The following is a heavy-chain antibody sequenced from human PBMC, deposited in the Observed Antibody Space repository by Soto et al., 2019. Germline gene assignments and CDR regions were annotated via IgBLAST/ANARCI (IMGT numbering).Heavy chain of an antibody. V-gene: IGHV3-30*02. CDR3: AIVRVADSPLDH. J-gene: IGHJ4*02. CDR2: MSYDGSAK. D-gene: IGHD3-10*02. Sequence: PGGSLRLSCEGSGFIFSNNGMHWVRQAPGKGLEWVAFMSYDGSAKFLADSVKGRFTISRDNSKSTLFLHMSGLRAEDTAMYYCAIVRVADSPLDHWGQGTLVTVSS. CDR1: GFIFSNNG.